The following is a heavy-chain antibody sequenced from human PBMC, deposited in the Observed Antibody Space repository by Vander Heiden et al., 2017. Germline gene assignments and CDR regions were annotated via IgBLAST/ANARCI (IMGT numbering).Heavy chain of an antibody. Sequence: QVQLVQSGAEVKKPGASVKVSCKASGYTFTSYYMHWVRQAPGQGLEWMGIINPSGGSTSYAQKFQGRVTMTRDTSTSTVYMELSSLRSEDTAVYYCARERHIVVVTAIGGRGMDVWGQGTTVTVSS. CDR1: GYTFTSYY. CDR3: ARERHIVVVTAIGGRGMDV. CDR2: INPSGGST. V-gene: IGHV1-46*01. J-gene: IGHJ6*02. D-gene: IGHD2-21*02.